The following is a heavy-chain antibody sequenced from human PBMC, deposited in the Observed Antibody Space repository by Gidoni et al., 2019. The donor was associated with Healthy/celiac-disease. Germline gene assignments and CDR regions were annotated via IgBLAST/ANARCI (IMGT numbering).Heavy chain of an antibody. CDR2: IYPGDSDT. V-gene: IGHV5-51*01. J-gene: IGHJ6*02. CDR1: GYSFPSDW. Sequence: EVRLVQYGAGVKKPGQSLKISWQGSGYSFPSDWIGWVRQLPGKGLEWMGIIYPGDSDTRYSPSVQGQVTMSAAKSISTAYLQWSSLKAADTAMYYCARQVVVPYYGRDVWGQGPTVTVS. D-gene: IGHD2-2*01. CDR3: ARQVVVPYYGRDV.